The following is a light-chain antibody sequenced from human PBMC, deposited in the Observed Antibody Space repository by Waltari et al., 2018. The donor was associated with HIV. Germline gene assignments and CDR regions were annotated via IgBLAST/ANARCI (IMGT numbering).Light chain of an antibody. CDR1: STHIGTSKY. CDR2: AVP. V-gene: IGLV2-14*01. J-gene: IGLJ3*02. CDR3: NSFTNSGTLE. Sequence: QSALTHPAPVSGSPGQSTTISCPRASTHIGTSKYVSWYLQRPGKAPAIIIYAVPNRPSGVSDRFSGSKSGNTASLTISRLQPEDEAVYFCNSFTNSGTLEFGGGTKLTVL.